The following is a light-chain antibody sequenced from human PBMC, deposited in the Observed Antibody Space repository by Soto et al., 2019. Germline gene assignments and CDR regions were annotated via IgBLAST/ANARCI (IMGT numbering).Light chain of an antibody. CDR1: YSDVGTFYF. J-gene: IGLJ1*01. Sequence: QSALRHPRSVCGSPGHAVTISCTGSYSDVGTFYFVSWYQQYPGKGPKLIIYDVTERPSGVPDRFSGSKSGNTASLTISGLQAEDEADYYCCSYADSYTYIFGSGTKVTVL. CDR3: CSYADSYTYI. CDR2: DVT. V-gene: IGLV2-11*01.